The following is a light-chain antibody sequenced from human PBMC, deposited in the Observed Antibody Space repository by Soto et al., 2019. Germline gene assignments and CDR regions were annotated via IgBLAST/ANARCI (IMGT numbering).Light chain of an antibody. CDR1: QSIRTD. V-gene: IGKV3-15*01. J-gene: IGKJ4*01. CDR2: DTS. Sequence: ELVMTQSPATLSVSPGERATLSCRASQSIRTDLAWYQHKPGQTPRLLIYDTSTRATGVPDRFRGSRSGPEFTLTISSLQPDDFATYYCQQYNSYSALTFGGGTKVDIK. CDR3: QQYNSYSALT.